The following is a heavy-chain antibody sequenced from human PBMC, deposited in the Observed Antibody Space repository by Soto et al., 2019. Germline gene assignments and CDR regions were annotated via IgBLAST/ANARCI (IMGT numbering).Heavy chain of an antibody. CDR3: ARDNTIFGVVITDSFDY. J-gene: IGHJ4*02. CDR1: GYTFICYG. CDR2: ISAYNGNT. D-gene: IGHD3-3*01. Sequence: ASVKVSCKSSGYTFICYGISCVRQAPGQGLEWMGWISAYNGNTNYAQKLQGRVTMTTDTSTSTAYMELRSLRSDDTAVYYCARDNTIFGVVITDSFDYWGQGTLVTVSS. V-gene: IGHV1-18*01.